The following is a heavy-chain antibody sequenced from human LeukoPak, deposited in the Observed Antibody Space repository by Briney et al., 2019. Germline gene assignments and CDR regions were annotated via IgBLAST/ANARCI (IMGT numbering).Heavy chain of an antibody. D-gene: IGHD1-1*01. V-gene: IGHV4-39*02. CDR2: IYYSGST. Sequence: PSETLSLTCTVSGGSISSSSYYWGWIRQPPGKGLEWIGSIYYSGSTYYNPSLKSRVTISVDTSKNQFSLKLSSVTAADTAVHYCAREETLEDDNWFDPWGQGTLVTVSS. J-gene: IGHJ5*02. CDR1: GGSISSSSYY. CDR3: AREETLEDDNWFDP.